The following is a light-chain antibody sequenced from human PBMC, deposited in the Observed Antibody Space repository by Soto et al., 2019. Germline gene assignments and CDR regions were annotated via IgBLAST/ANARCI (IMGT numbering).Light chain of an antibody. CDR2: AAS. CDR1: QGISNY. CDR3: QKYNRAPPLT. Sequence: DIQMTQSPSSLSASVGDRVTITCRASQGISNYLAWYQQKPGKVPKLLIYAASTLQSGVPSRFSCSGSGTDFTLTISSLQPEDVATYYCQKYNRAPPLTFGGGTKVAIK. V-gene: IGKV1-27*01. J-gene: IGKJ4*01.